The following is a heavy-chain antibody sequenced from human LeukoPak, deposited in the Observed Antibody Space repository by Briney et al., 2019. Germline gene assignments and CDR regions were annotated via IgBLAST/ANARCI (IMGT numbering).Heavy chain of an antibody. CDR3: ARSYCSGGSCYSIYYYYYYYMDV. CDR1: GFTFSSYW. J-gene: IGHJ6*03. Sequence: GGSLRLSCAASGFTFSSYWMSWVRQAPGKGLEWVANIKQDGSEKYYVDSVKGRFTISRDNAENSLYLQMNSLRAEDTAVYYCARSYCSGGSCYSIYYYYYYYMDVWGKGTTVTVSS. D-gene: IGHD2-15*01. V-gene: IGHV3-7*01. CDR2: IKQDGSEK.